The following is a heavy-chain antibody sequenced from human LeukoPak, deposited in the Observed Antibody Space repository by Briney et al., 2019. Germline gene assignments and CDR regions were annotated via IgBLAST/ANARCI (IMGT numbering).Heavy chain of an antibody. D-gene: IGHD3-22*01. CDR1: GYTFTSYY. Sequence: ASVKVSCKASGYTFTSYYMHWVRQAPGQGLEWMGWINPNSGGTNYAQKFQGRVTMTRDTSISTAYMELSRLRSDDTAVYYCWYYYDSSNAVVNAFDIWGQGTMVTVSS. CDR3: WYYYDSSNAVVNAFDI. J-gene: IGHJ3*02. CDR2: INPNSGGT. V-gene: IGHV1-2*02.